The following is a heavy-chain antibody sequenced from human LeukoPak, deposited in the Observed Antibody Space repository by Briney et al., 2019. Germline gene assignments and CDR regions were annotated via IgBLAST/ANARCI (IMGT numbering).Heavy chain of an antibody. CDR1: GGSMSSYY. CDR3: ARERGYSSSWYGEFDP. CDR2: IYYSGST. D-gene: IGHD6-13*01. Sequence: SETLSLTCTVSGGSMSSYYWSWIRQPPGKGLEWIGYIYYSGSTNYNPSLKSRVTISVDTSKNQFSLKLSSVTAADTAVYYCARERGYSSSWYGEFDPWGQGTLVTVSS. J-gene: IGHJ5*02. V-gene: IGHV4-59*01.